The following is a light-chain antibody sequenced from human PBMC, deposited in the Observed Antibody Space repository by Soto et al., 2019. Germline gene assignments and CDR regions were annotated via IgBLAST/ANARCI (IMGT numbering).Light chain of an antibody. CDR1: QSVGTY. V-gene: IGKV3-11*01. CDR3: QQYNSYSPT. CDR2: DAS. Sequence: DTVLTQSPGTLSLSPGERATLSCRASQSVGTYLAWYQQKPGQAPRLLIYDASNRAPGIPARFSGSASGTDFTLTISSLEPEDFATYYCQQYNSYSPTFGQGTKWIS. J-gene: IGKJ1*01.